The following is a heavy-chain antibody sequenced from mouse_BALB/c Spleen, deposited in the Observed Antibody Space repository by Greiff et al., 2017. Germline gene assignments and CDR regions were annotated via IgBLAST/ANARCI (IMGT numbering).Heavy chain of an antibody. V-gene: IGHV5-6-5*01. Sequence: EVQLVESGGGLVKPGGSLKLSCAASGFTFSSYAMSWVRQTPEKRLEWVASISSGGSTYYPDSVKGRFTISRDNARNILYLQMSSLRSEDTAMYYCARVGGNSYAMDYWGQGTSVTVSS. J-gene: IGHJ4*01. CDR3: ARVGGNSYAMDY. D-gene: IGHD2-1*01. CDR1: GFTFSSYA. CDR2: ISSGGST.